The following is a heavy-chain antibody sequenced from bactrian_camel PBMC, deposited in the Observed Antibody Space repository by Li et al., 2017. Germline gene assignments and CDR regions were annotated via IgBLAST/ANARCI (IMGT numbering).Heavy chain of an antibody. D-gene: IGHD2*01. CDR3: AADPAARVTRGFPDFRY. J-gene: IGHJ6*01. V-gene: IGHV3-2*01. CDR1: GFTSSSYY. Sequence: HVQLVESGGDLVRPGGSLKLSCAASGFTSSSYYMTWVRQAPGKALEWVASIYSIDANEYYRDSVKGRFTISRDNAKNTAYLQMNSLKSEDTAMYYCAADPAARVTRGFPDFRYWGQGTQVTVS. CDR2: IYSIDANE.